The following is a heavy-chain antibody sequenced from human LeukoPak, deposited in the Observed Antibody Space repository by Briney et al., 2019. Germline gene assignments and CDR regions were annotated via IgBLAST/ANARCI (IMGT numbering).Heavy chain of an antibody. Sequence: GGSLRLSCAASGFTFSDYYMSWIRQAPGKGLEWVSYISSSGSTIYYADSVKGRFTISRDNAKNTVVLQMNSLSAEDTAVYYCATGGAQYYDYWGQGTVVTVSS. CDR2: ISSSGSTI. CDR3: ATGGAQYYDY. D-gene: IGHD3-16*01. J-gene: IGHJ4*02. CDR1: GFTFSDYY. V-gene: IGHV3-11*04.